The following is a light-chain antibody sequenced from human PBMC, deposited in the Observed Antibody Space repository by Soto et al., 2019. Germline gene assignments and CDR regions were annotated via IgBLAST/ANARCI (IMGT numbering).Light chain of an antibody. J-gene: IGKJ2*01. CDR2: GAS. V-gene: IGKV3-15*01. CDR1: QSVSSN. CDR3: QQYNTWPYT. Sequence: EIVMTQSPATLSASPGERATHSCRASQSVSSNLAWYQQKPGQAPRLLIHGASIRATGIPARFSGSGSGTEFTLTISSLQSEDFAVYYCQQYNTWPYTFGQGTKLEIK.